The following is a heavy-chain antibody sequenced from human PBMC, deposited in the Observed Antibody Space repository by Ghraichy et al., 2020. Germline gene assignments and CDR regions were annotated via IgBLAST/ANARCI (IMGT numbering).Heavy chain of an antibody. J-gene: IGHJ6*02. CDR3: ANDRYCVSTSCDSYYYGMVV. D-gene: IGHD2-2*02. CDR2: ITGSGGST. Sequence: GGSLRLSCAASGFTFSSYAMSWVRQAPGKGLEWVSGITGSGGSTYYADSVKGRFTISRDNSQNTLYLQMNSLRAEDTAIYYCANDRYCVSTSCDSYYYGMVVWGQGTTVTVSS. V-gene: IGHV3-23*01. CDR1: GFTFSSYA.